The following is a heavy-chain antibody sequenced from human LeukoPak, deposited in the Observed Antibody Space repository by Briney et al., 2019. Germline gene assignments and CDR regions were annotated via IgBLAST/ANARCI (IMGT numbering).Heavy chain of an antibody. V-gene: IGHV3-74*01. J-gene: IGHJ4*02. D-gene: IGHD6-19*01. CDR1: GFTFSSYW. Sequence: GGSLRLSCAASGFTFSSYWMHWVRQAPGKGLVWVSRINTDGSSTSYADSVKGRFTISRDNSKNTLYLQMNSLRAEDTAVYYCAKRIAVAGTGLDYWGQGTLVTVSS. CDR2: INTDGSST. CDR3: AKRIAVAGTGLDY.